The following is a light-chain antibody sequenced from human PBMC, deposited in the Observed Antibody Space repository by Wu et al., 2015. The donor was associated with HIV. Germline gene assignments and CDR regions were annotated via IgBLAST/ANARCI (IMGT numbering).Light chain of an antibody. Sequence: DIQMTQSPSSLSASVGDRVTITCRASQSISSYLYWYQRKPGKAPKLLIYAASSLQTGVPSRFSGSGSGTDFTLTISSLQPEDSATYYCQQTHSTPTWTFGQGTKVEIK. CDR3: QQTHSTPTWT. J-gene: IGKJ1*01. V-gene: IGKV1-39*01. CDR1: QSISSY. CDR2: AAS.